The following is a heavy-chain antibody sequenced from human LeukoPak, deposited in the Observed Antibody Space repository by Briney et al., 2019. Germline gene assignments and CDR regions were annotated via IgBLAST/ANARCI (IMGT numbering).Heavy chain of an antibody. D-gene: IGHD4-23*01. CDR3: ARDSDYGGNLGY. V-gene: IGHV1-69*04. Sequence: APVKVSCKASGGTFSSYAISWVRQAPGQGLEWMGRIIPIFGIANYAQKFQGRVTITADKSTSTAYMELSSLRSEDTAVYYCARDSDYGGNLGYWGQGTLVTVSS. CDR2: IIPIFGIA. CDR1: GGTFSSYA. J-gene: IGHJ4*02.